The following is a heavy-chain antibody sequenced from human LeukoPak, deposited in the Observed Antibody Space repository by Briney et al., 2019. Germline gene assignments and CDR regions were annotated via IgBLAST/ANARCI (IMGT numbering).Heavy chain of an antibody. V-gene: IGHV4-34*01. D-gene: IGHD6-13*01. CDR3: ARGSPYSSPPAGY. J-gene: IGHJ4*02. CDR1: GGSFSGYY. Sequence: SETLSLTCAVYGGSFSGYYWSWIRQPPGKGLEWIGEINHSGSTNYNPSLKSRVTISVDTSKNQFSLKLSSVTAADTAVYYCARGSPYSSPPAGYWGQGTLVTVSS. CDR2: INHSGST.